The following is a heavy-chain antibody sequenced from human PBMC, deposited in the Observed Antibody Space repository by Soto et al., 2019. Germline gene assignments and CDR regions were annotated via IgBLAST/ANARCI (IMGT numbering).Heavy chain of an antibody. Sequence: GGSLRLSCAASGFTFSSYSMNWVRQAPGKGLEWVSSISSSSSYIYYADSVKGRFTISRDNAKNSLYLQMNSLRAEDTAVYYCARDSNSDFWSGPPGRFDSWGQGTLVTVSS. D-gene: IGHD3-3*01. V-gene: IGHV3-21*01. CDR3: ARDSNSDFWSGPPGRFDS. CDR1: GFTFSSYS. CDR2: ISSSSSYI. J-gene: IGHJ5*01.